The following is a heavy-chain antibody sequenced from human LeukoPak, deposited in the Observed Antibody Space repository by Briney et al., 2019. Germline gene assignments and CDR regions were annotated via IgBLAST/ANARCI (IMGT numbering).Heavy chain of an antibody. CDR2: ITSTGAYI. CDR1: GFTFGLYT. D-gene: IGHD1-26*01. J-gene: IGHJ6*03. V-gene: IGHV3-21*01. Sequence: PGGSLRLSCDASGFTFGLYTITWVRQAPGKGLEWVSSITSTGAYINYADSVKGRFTISRDNAKNSLYLQMYSLRAEDTAVYYCARVATGATTSNYFYYYMDVWGRGTTVTVSS. CDR3: ARVATGATTSNYFYYYMDV.